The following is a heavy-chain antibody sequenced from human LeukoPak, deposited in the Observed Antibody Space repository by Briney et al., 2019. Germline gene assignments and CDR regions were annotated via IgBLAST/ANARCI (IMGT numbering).Heavy chain of an antibody. CDR3: ARLDGYTFGGVIGNDAFDI. D-gene: IGHD3-16*02. CDR1: GFTFSSYS. CDR2: ISSSSSYI. Sequence: GGSLRLSCAASGFTFSSYSMNWVRQAPGKGLEWVSSISSSSSYIYYADSVKGRFTISRDNAKNSLYLQMNSLRAEDTAVYYCARLDGYTFGGVIGNDAFDIWGQGTMVTVSS. V-gene: IGHV3-21*01. J-gene: IGHJ3*02.